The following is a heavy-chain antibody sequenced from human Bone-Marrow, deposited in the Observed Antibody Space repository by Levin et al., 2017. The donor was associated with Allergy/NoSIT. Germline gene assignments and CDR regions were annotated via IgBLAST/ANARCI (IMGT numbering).Heavy chain of an antibody. Sequence: SETLSLTCSVSGVSGDSIISDFWTWIRQPPGKGLEWIGYISFSGYTKYNPSLTSRVTISVDTSKSQFSLKVSSVTAADTAVYYCARIPRRGSSFGYFDSWGQGTLVTVSS. J-gene: IGHJ4*02. D-gene: IGHD6-13*01. V-gene: IGHV4-59*01. CDR1: GDSIISDF. CDR3: ARIPRRGSSFGYFDS. CDR2: ISFSGYT.